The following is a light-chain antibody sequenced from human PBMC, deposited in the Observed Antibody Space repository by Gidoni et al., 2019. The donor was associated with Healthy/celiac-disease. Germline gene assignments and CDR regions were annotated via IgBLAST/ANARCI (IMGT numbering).Light chain of an antibody. V-gene: IGKV3-20*01. Sequence: EIVLTQSPGTLSLSPGERATLSCRASQSVSSSYLAWYQQKPGQAPRLLIYGASSSATGIPDRFSGSGSGTDFTLTISRLEPEDFAVYYCQQYGSSPPTFDQGPKVEIK. CDR2: GAS. CDR1: QSVSSSY. J-gene: IGKJ1*01. CDR3: QQYGSSPPT.